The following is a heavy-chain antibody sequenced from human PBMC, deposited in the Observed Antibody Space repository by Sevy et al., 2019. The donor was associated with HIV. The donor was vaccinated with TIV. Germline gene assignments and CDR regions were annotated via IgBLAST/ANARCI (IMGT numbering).Heavy chain of an antibody. V-gene: IGHV1-24*01. CDR1: GYTLSELS. CDR3: AITKDYYDNSDYPFDY. CDR2: FDPEDGET. Sequence: ASVKVSCKVFGYTLSELSMHWVRQTPGKGLEWMGSFDPEDGETIYAQKFQGRVAMTEDTSTDTAYMELRSLRSEDTAVFYRAITKDYYDNSDYPFDYWGQGTLVTVSS. J-gene: IGHJ4*02. D-gene: IGHD3-22*01.